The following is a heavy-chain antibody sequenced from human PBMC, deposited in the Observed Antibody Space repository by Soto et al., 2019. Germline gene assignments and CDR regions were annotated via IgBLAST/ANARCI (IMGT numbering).Heavy chain of an antibody. CDR2: IYYSGST. CDR1: GGSISSYY. Sequence: SETLSLTCTVSGGSISSYYWSWIRQPPGKGLEWIGYIYYSGSTNYNPSLKSRVTISLDTSNNQFSLKLSSVTAADTAVYYCAGGWLRYNNYYYYSMDVWGKGTTVTISS. D-gene: IGHD5-12*01. J-gene: IGHJ6*03. V-gene: IGHV4-59*01. CDR3: AGGWLRYNNYYYYSMDV.